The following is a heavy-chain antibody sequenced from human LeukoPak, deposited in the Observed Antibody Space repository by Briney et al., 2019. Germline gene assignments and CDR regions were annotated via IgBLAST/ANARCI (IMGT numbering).Heavy chain of an antibody. D-gene: IGHD2-2*01. CDR3: ATGYCSSTSCQPDAFDI. CDR2: VDPEDGET. Sequence: VKVSCKVSGYTFTDYYMHWVQQAPGKGLEWMGLVDPEDGETIYAEKFQGRVTITADTSTDTAYMELSSLRSEDTAVYYCATGYCSSTSCQPDAFDIWGQGTVVTVSS. J-gene: IGHJ3*02. V-gene: IGHV1-69-2*01. CDR1: GYTFTDYY.